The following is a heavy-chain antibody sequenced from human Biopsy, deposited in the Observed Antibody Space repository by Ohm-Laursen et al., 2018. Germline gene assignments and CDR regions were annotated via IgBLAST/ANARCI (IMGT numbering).Heavy chain of an antibody. CDR1: GGTYSGYY. CDR2: VHHDGRA. CDR3: ARFIVPSLHCSNGVCPIRWFDP. D-gene: IGHD2-2*01. V-gene: IGHV4-34*01. J-gene: IGHJ5*02. Sequence: SETLSLTCVVYGGTYSGYYWSWIRQPSGKGLEWIGEVHHDGRANYNPSLKSRVTISGDMSKKQFSLKLSGVTAADTAVYYCARFIVPSLHCSNGVCPIRWFDPWGQGTLVTVFS.